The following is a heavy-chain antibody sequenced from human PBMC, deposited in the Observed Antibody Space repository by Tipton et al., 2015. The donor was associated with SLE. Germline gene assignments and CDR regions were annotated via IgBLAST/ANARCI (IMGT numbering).Heavy chain of an antibody. CDR1: GGSISSSSYY. Sequence: TLSLTCTVSGGSISSSSYYWGWIRPPPGKGLEWIGSIYYSGRTYYNPSLKSRVTISVDTSKNQFSLKLSSVTAADTAVYYCASGYSSGWDGGPGAFDIWGQGTMVTVSS. CDR3: ASGYSSGWDGGPGAFDI. D-gene: IGHD6-19*01. J-gene: IGHJ3*02. CDR2: IYYSGRT. V-gene: IGHV4-39*07.